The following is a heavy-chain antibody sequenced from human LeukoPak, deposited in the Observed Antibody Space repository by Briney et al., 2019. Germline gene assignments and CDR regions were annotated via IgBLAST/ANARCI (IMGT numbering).Heavy chain of an antibody. CDR3: ARGPRTGTAFYYYGMDV. D-gene: IGHD1-7*01. V-gene: IGHV3-30*04. CDR2: ISYDGRNK. Sequence: GGSLRLSCAASGFTFSSYAMHWVRQAPGKGPEWVAIISYDGRNKYYADSVKGRFTISRDDSKNTLYVQMNSLRAEDTAVYYCARGPRTGTAFYYYGMDVWGQGTTVTVSS. J-gene: IGHJ6*02. CDR1: GFTFSSYA.